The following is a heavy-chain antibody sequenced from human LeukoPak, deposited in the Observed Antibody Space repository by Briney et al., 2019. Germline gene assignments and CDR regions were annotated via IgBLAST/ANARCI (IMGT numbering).Heavy chain of an antibody. Sequence: PGGSLRLSCAASGFTFSDYYMSWIRQAPGKGLEWVSGINWNGGSTGYADSVKGRFTISRDNAKNSLYLQMNSLRAEDTALYYCARDLATTNDYWGQGTLVTVSS. D-gene: IGHD5-12*01. J-gene: IGHJ4*02. CDR1: GFTFSDYY. CDR2: INWNGGST. CDR3: ARDLATTNDY. V-gene: IGHV3-20*04.